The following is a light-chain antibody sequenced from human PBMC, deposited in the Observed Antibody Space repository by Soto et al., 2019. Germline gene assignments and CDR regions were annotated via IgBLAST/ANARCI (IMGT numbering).Light chain of an antibody. J-gene: IGLJ2*01. CDR1: LRDIVAYDY. CDR3: SSYTSTDTFII. CDR2: EVS. Sequence: QSVLTQPASVSGSPGQSITISCTGTLRDIVAYDYVSWYQQHPGRAPKVVIYEVSNRPSGVSDRFSGSKSANTASLTISGLQAEDEADYYCSSYTSTDTFIIFGGGTKVTVL. V-gene: IGLV2-14*01.